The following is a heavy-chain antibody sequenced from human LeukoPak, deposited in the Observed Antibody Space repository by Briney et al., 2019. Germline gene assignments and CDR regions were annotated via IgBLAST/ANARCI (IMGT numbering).Heavy chain of an antibody. Sequence: GGSLRLSCAASGFTFNNYAMTWVRQAPGKGLEWVSAISDNGGSTYYAGSVKGRFTISRDNSKSTLYLQMNSLRAEDTAVYYCAKDRTARQWLVLYYFDYWGQGTLVTVSS. D-gene: IGHD6-19*01. CDR1: GFTFNNYA. J-gene: IGHJ4*02. V-gene: IGHV3-23*01. CDR2: ISDNGGST. CDR3: AKDRTARQWLVLYYFDY.